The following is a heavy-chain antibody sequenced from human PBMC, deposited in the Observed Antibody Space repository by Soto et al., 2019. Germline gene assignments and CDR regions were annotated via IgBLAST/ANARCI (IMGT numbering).Heavy chain of an antibody. Sequence: QVQLQESGPGLVKPSETLSLTCTVSGGSISSYYWSWIRQPPGKGLEWIGYIYYSGSTNYNPSLKSRLTISVDTSKNQFSLKLSSVTAADTAVYYCARGYYFDYWGQGTLVTVSS. CDR2: IYYSGST. V-gene: IGHV4-59*01. CDR1: GGSISSYY. CDR3: ARGYYFDY. J-gene: IGHJ4*02.